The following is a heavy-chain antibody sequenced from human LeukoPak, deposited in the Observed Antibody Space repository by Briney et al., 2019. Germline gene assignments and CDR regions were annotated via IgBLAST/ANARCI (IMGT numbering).Heavy chain of an antibody. J-gene: IGHJ4*02. V-gene: IGHV1-8*01. CDR3: ARGRVTNRITIYY. CDR1: GYTFTSYN. CDR2: MNPNSGNT. Sequence: GASVKVSCKASGYTFTSYNINWVRQATGQGLEWMGWMNPNSGNTGYAQKFQGRVTMTRNTSISTAYMELSSLRSEDTAVYYCARGRVTNRITIYYWGQGTLVTVSS. D-gene: IGHD3-3*01.